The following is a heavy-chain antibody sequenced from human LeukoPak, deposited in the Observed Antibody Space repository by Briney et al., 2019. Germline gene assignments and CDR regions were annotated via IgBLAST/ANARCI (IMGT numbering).Heavy chain of an antibody. CDR2: IYYSGST. V-gene: IGHV4-39*01. CDR1: GGSISSSSYY. CDR3: ARVGATHFGY. Sequence: PSETLSLTCTVSGGSISSSSYYWGWIRQPPGKGLEWIGSIYYSGSTYYNPSLKSRVTISVDTSKNQFSLKLSSVTAADTAVYYCARVGATHFGYWGQGTLVTVSS. J-gene: IGHJ4*02. D-gene: IGHD1-26*01.